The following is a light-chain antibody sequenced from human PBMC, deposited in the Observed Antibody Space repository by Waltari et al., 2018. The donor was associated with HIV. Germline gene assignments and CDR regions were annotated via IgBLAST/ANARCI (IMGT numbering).Light chain of an antibody. V-gene: IGLV3-21*02. CDR3: QVWDNSNDVVV. J-gene: IGLJ2*01. CDR2: DDT. Sequence: SYVLAQPPSVSVPPGQTLSITSGGNNIGSKSVHWYPQTRGQAPVMVVYDDTDRPSGIPERFSGSNSGNTATLTISRVEAGDEADYYCQVWDNSNDVVVFGGGTKLTVL. CDR1: NIGSKS.